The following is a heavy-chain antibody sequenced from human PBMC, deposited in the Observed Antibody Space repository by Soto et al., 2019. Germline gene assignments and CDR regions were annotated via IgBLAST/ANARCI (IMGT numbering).Heavy chain of an antibody. J-gene: IGHJ3*02. D-gene: IGHD7-27*01. CDR2: IYSGGST. CDR1: GFTVSSNY. CDR3: ARRGLRLGLYAFDI. Sequence: GGSLRLSCAASGFTVSSNYMSWVRQAPGKGLEWVSVIYSGGSTYYADSVKGRFTISRHNSKNTLYLQMNSLRAEDTAVYYCARRGLRLGLYAFDIWGQGTMVTVSS. V-gene: IGHV3-53*04.